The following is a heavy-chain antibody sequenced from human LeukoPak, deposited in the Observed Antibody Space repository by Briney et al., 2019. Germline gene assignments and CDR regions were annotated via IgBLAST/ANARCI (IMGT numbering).Heavy chain of an antibody. CDR1: GFTFSSYV. D-gene: IGHD3-10*01. CDR3: AKDEEGVDAFDI. V-gene: IGHV3-33*06. CDR2: IWYDGSTK. Sequence: RSLRLSCAASGFTFSSYVMHWVRQAPGKGLEWVAVIWYDGSTKYYADSVKGRFTISRDNSRNTLYLQMNSLRAEDTAVYFCAKDEEGVDAFDIWGQGTMVTVSS. J-gene: IGHJ3*02.